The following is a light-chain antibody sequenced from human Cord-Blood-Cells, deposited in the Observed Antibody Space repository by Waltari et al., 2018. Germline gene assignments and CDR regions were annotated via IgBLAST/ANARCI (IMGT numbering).Light chain of an antibody. CDR3: MQALQTMYT. Sequence: DIQLTQSPSSLSASVVDSVTITCRVSQGISSYLNWYRQKPGKVPKLLIYSASNLQSGVPSRFSGSGSGTDFTLKISRVEAEDVGVYYCMQALQTMYTFGQGTKLEIK. V-gene: IGKV1-27*01. CDR1: QGISSY. J-gene: IGKJ2*01. CDR2: SAS.